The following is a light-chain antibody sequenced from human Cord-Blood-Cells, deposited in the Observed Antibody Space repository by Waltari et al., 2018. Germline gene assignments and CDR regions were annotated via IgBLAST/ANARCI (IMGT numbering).Light chain of an antibody. Sequence: QSVLTQPPSVSGAPGQRVTISCTGSSSTIGAGYDVHWYQQLPGTAPKLLIYGNSNRPSGVPDRFSGSKSGTSASLAITGLQAEGEAVYYCQSYDSSLSGWVFGGGTKLTVL. J-gene: IGLJ3*02. CDR2: GNS. CDR3: QSYDSSLSGWV. CDR1: SSTIGAGYD. V-gene: IGLV1-40*01.